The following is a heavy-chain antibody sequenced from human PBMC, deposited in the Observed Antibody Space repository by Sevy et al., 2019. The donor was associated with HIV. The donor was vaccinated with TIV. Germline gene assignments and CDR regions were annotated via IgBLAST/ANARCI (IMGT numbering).Heavy chain of an antibody. V-gene: IGHV3-33*01. D-gene: IGHD3-3*01. Sequence: GGSLRLSCAASGFTFSSYGMHWVRQAPGKGLEWVAVIWYDGSNKYYADSVKGRFTISRDNSKNTLYLQMNSLRAEDTALDYCARDPLYYDFWSGYPVYGMDVWGQGTTVTVSS. J-gene: IGHJ6*02. CDR2: IWYDGSNK. CDR3: ARDPLYYDFWSGYPVYGMDV. CDR1: GFTFSSYG.